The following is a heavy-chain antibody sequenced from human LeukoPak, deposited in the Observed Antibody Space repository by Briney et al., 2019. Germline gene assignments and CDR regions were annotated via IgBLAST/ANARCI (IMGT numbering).Heavy chain of an antibody. CDR1: GYTFTGYY. Sequence: GASVKVSCKASGYTFTGYYMHWVRQAPGQGLEWVGWINPNSGGTNYAQKFQGRVTMTRDTSISTAYMEPSRLRSDDTAVYYCARSVGSGYSYYYYYYMDVGGKGTTVTVSS. CDR3: ARSVGSGYSYYYYYYMDV. V-gene: IGHV1-2*02. J-gene: IGHJ6*03. CDR2: INPNSGGT. D-gene: IGHD5-18*01.